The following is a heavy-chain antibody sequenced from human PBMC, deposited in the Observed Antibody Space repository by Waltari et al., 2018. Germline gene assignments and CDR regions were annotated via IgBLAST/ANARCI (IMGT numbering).Heavy chain of an antibody. CDR1: GGSFRGYA. J-gene: IGHJ5*02. V-gene: IGHV4-34*01. CDR3: ARVRNWFDP. Sequence: QVQLQQWGAGLLKPSETLSLPCAVYGGSFRGYAWSWIRQPPGKGLEWIGEINHSGSTNYNPSLKSRVTISVDTSKNQFSLKLSSVTAADTAVYYCARVRNWFDPWGQGTLVTVSS. CDR2: INHSGST.